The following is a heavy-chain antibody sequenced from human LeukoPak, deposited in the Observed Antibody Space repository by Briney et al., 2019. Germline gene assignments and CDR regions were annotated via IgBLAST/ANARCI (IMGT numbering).Heavy chain of an antibody. CDR1: GFTFSTYS. D-gene: IGHD3-10*01. J-gene: IGHJ4*02. Sequence: GGSLKLSCAASGFTFSTYSMNWVRQAPGKGLEWVSYISRSSSSKHYADSVKGRFTISRDNAKNSLYLQMNSLRDEDTAVYYCVREDPSEYGSIDYWGQGTLVTVSS. V-gene: IGHV3-48*02. CDR3: VREDPSEYGSIDY. CDR2: ISRSSSSK.